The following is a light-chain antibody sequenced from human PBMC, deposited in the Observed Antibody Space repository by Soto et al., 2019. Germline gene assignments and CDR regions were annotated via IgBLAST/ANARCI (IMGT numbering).Light chain of an antibody. CDR3: HKNNTAPLT. Sequence: DIQMTQSPSSLSASVGDRVTITCRASQGISNYLAWYQQKPGKVPKLLIYAASTLQSGAPSRFSGSGSGTDFTLNISRPQPEDVATYYGHKNNTAPLTFGGGTKVEIK. CDR2: AAS. CDR1: QGISNY. J-gene: IGKJ4*01. V-gene: IGKV1-27*01.